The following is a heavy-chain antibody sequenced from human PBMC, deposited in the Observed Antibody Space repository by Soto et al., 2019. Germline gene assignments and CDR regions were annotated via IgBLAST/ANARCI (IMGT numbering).Heavy chain of an antibody. CDR1: GYSINSGYY. D-gene: IGHD2-15*01. V-gene: IGHV4-38-2*02. J-gene: IGHJ4*02. CDR3: ARDGGRYDYSDY. CDR2: IYHSGNT. Sequence: SETLSLTCAVSGYSINSGYYWGWIRQPPGKGLEWIGSIYHSGNTYYNPSLKSRVTISIDTSKNQFSLKLNAVTAADTAVYYCARDGGRYDYSDYWGQGTLVTVSS.